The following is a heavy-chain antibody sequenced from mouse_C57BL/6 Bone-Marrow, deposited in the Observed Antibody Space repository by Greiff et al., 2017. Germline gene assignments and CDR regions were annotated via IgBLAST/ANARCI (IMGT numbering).Heavy chain of an antibody. CDR2: IAPETGGT. Sequence: QVQLKESGAELVRPGASVTLSCKASGYTFTDYEMHWVKQTPVHGLEWIGAIAPETGGTAYNQKFKGKAVLTADKYSSTAYMALRSLTSEDSAVYYCTRYFFYYYGSSLHWYFDVWGTGTTVTVSS. J-gene: IGHJ1*03. CDR3: TRYFFYYYGSSLHWYFDV. V-gene: IGHV1-15*01. D-gene: IGHD1-1*01. CDR1: GYTFTDYE.